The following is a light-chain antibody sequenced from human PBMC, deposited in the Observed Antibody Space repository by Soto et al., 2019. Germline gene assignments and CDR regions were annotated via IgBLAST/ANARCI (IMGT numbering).Light chain of an antibody. J-gene: IGKJ5*01. CDR2: DAS. Sequence: DIQLTQSPSTLSAAVGDSVTITCRASQNIRNLLAWYQQKPGKAPKPLIYDASTLKTGVPSRFSGSGSGLEFNFTITGLQPDDFATYFCQQYNTYATFGQGTRLEI. CDR3: QQYNTYAT. CDR1: QNIRNL. V-gene: IGKV1-5*01.